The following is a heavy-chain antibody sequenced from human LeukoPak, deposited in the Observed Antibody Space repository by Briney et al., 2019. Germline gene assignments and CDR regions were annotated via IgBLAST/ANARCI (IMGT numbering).Heavy chain of an antibody. J-gene: IGHJ4*02. Sequence: SETLSLTCAVSGYSISSGYYWGWIRQPPGKGLEWIGSIYHSGSTYYNPSLKSRVTISVDTSKNHSSLKLSSVTAADTAVYYCASLYCSGGSCYALYFDYWGQGTLVTVSS. CDR3: ASLYCSGGSCYALYFDY. CDR2: IYHSGST. CDR1: GYSISSGYY. D-gene: IGHD2-15*01. V-gene: IGHV4-38-2*01.